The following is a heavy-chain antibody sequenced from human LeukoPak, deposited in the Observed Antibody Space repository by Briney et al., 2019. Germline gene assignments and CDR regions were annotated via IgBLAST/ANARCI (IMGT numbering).Heavy chain of an antibody. CDR2: ISAYNGNT. CDR1: GGTFSSYA. Sequence: GASVKVSCKASGGTFSSYAISWVRQAPGQGLEWMGWISAYNGNTNYAQNLQGRVTMTTDTSTSTAYMELRNLRSDDTAVYYCARGAPTPNGAFSRWGQGTLVTVSS. D-gene: IGHD4-23*01. CDR3: ARGAPTPNGAFSR. J-gene: IGHJ4*02. V-gene: IGHV1-18*01.